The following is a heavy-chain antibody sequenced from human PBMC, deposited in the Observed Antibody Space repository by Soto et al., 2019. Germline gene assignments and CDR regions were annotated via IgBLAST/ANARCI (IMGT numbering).Heavy chain of an antibody. D-gene: IGHD3-22*01. J-gene: IGHJ6*02. Sequence: ASVKVSCKASGYTFTNYGISWVRQAPGQGLEWMGWISAYNGNTKYAQKLQGRVTMTTDTSTSTAYMELRSLRSDDTAVYYCARGGYYDSSGSRNYHYYGMNVWGQGTTVTVSS. CDR1: GYTFTNYG. V-gene: IGHV1-18*01. CDR3: ARGGYYDSSGSRNYHYYGMNV. CDR2: ISAYNGNT.